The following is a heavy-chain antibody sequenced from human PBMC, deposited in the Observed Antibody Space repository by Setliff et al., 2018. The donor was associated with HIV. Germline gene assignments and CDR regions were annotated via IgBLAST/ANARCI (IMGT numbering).Heavy chain of an antibody. CDR3: ARYALAVPGYHNAFDI. CDR2: ISSTSSKI. D-gene: IGHD6-19*01. Sequence: GGSLRLSCAASGFSFSSYGMNWARQAPGNGLEWVSYISSTSSKIYYVDSVECRFTISRDKSDNSLYLQMNSLRAEDTAVYYCARYALAVPGYHNAFDIWGQGTMVTVSS. CDR1: GFSFSSYG. V-gene: IGHV3-48*01. J-gene: IGHJ3*02.